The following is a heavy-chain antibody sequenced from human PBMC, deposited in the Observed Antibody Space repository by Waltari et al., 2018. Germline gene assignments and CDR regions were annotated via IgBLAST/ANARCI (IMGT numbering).Heavy chain of an antibody. V-gene: IGHV3-33*01. Sequence: QVQLVESGGGVVQPGRSLRLSCAASEFTFSRYGMHWVRQAPGKGLEWVAVIWFDGSNKYYADSVKGRFTISRDNSKNTLYLEMNRLRAEDTAIYYCVREPREIWSGYHMGAEDYWGQGTLVTVSS. D-gene: IGHD3-3*01. CDR2: IWFDGSNK. J-gene: IGHJ4*02. CDR1: EFTFSRYG. CDR3: VREPREIWSGYHMGAEDY.